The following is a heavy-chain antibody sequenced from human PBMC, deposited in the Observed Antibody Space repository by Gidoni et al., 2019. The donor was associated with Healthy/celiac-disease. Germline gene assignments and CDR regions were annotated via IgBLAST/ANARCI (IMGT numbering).Heavy chain of an antibody. Sequence: EVQLLESGGGLVQPGGSLRLSCAASGFTFSSYAMSWVRQAPGKGLEWVSAISGSGGSTYYADSVKGRFTISRDNSKNTLYLQMNSLRAEDTAVYYCAKTVGEGIFGVVTTSSYFDYWGQGTLVTVSS. CDR1: GFTFSSYA. CDR3: AKTVGEGIFGVVTTSSYFDY. D-gene: IGHD3-3*01. CDR2: ISGSGGST. J-gene: IGHJ4*02. V-gene: IGHV3-23*01.